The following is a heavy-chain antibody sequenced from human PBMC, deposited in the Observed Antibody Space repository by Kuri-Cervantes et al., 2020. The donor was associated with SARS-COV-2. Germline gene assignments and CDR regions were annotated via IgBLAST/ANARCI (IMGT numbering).Heavy chain of an antibody. J-gene: IGHJ5*02. V-gene: IGHV4-34*01. Sequence: SQTLALTCGVYGGPLKGYYWSWTRQPPGKGLEGSGELNHSGSTNYNPSLKSRVTISVDTSKNQFSLKLSSVTAADTAVYYCARGANWNYVHNWFDPRGQGPLVTVSS. CDR2: LNHSGST. CDR3: ARGANWNYVHNWFDP. D-gene: IGHD1-7*01. CDR1: GGPLKGYY.